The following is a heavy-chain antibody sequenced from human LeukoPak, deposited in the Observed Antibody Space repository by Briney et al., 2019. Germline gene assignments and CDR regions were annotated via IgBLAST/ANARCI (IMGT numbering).Heavy chain of an antibody. CDR3: ARFLNWVFDN. D-gene: IGHD7-27*01. Sequence: SETVSLTGAGSGDSISSAPQDWRGIRRPPGKGLEWSGRIYSRGRTNYNPSLKSRVSISVDTSKNQFSLKLSSVTAADTAVYYCARFLNWVFDNWGQGTRVTVSS. V-gene: IGHV4-61*02. CDR1: GDSISSAPQD. J-gene: IGHJ4*02. CDR2: IYSRGRT.